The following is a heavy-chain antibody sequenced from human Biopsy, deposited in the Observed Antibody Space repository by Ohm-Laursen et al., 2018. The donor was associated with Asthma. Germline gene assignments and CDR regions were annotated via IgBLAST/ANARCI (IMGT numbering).Heavy chain of an antibody. CDR3: ASDFPKDYVRYNFQF. V-gene: IGHV1-24*01. CDR1: GGTFSNFA. Sequence: SVKVSCKAPGGTFSNFAISWVRQAPGQGLEWMGGHDHEEGGTVNARRFQGRVTMTEDTSTDTAYMEPSSLSSEDTAVYYCASDFPKDYVRYNFQFWGQGTLVTVSS. D-gene: IGHD4-17*01. J-gene: IGHJ4*02. CDR2: HDHEEGGT.